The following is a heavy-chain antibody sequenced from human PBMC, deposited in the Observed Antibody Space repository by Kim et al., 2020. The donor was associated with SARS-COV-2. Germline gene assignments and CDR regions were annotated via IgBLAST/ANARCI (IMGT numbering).Heavy chain of an antibody. CDR3: ARRVCSSTSCFFF. CDR2: TYYRSKWYS. J-gene: IGHJ4*02. V-gene: IGHV6-1*01. Sequence: SQTLSLTCAISGDSVSSNSAAWHWIRQSPSRGLEWLGRTYYRSKWYSDYAISVKSRITINADTSKNQVSLQLNSVTPEDTAIYYCARRVCSSTSCFFFWGQGTLVTVSS. D-gene: IGHD2-2*01. CDR1: GDSVSSNSAA.